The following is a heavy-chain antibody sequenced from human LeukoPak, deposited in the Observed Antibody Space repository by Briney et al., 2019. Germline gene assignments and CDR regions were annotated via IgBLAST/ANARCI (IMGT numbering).Heavy chain of an antibody. Sequence: GRSLRLSCAASGFTFSSYGMHWVRQAPGKGLEWVAVISYDGSNKYYADSVKGRFTISRDNSKNTLYLQMNSLRAEDTAVYYCARAFADETEGYYYYGMDVWGQGTTVTVSS. CDR2: ISYDGSNK. CDR3: ARAFADETEGYYYYGMDV. D-gene: IGHD2/OR15-2a*01. V-gene: IGHV3-30*03. J-gene: IGHJ6*02. CDR1: GFTFSSYG.